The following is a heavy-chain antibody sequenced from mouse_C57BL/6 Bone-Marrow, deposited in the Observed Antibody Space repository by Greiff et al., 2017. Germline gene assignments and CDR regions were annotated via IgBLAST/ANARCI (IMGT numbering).Heavy chain of an antibody. J-gene: IGHJ1*03. V-gene: IGHV5-12*01. D-gene: IGHD2-4*01. CDR3: ARGNYDYP. Sequence: DVMLVESGGGLVQPGGSLKLSCAASGFTFSDYYMYWVRQTPEKRLEWVAYISNGGGSTYYPDTVKGRFTISRDNAKNTLYLQMSRLKSEDTAMYYCARGNYDYPWGTGTTVTVSS. CDR2: ISNGGGST. CDR1: GFTFSDYY.